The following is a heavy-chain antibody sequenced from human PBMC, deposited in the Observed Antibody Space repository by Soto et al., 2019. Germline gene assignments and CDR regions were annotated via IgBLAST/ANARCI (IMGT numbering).Heavy chain of an antibody. Sequence: QVQLVQSGAEVRKPGASVKVSCKASGYTFSDYYIHWVRQAPGQGLEWMGWINPNSGGTKYAPKCQGGVTMTGGTSITTAYMELSRMGSGDTAVYYCAREPATAKPEGVDFWGQGTLVTVSS. CDR1: GYTFSDYY. D-gene: IGHD1-1*01. V-gene: IGHV1-2*02. CDR3: AREPATAKPEGVDF. CDR2: INPNSGGT. J-gene: IGHJ4*02.